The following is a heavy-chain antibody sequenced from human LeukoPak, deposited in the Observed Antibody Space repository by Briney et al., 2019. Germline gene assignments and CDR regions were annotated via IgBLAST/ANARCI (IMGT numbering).Heavy chain of an antibody. CDR1: GFTLSNYA. V-gene: IGHV3-23*01. Sequence: GGSLRLSCAASGFTLSNYAMSWVRQAPGRGLEWVSAISGSGGSTYYADSVKGRFTISRDNAQNSLYLQMNSLRAEDTAVYYCARDRGYYVFDYWGQGTLVTVSS. D-gene: IGHD3-22*01. CDR3: ARDRGYYVFDY. J-gene: IGHJ4*02. CDR2: ISGSGGST.